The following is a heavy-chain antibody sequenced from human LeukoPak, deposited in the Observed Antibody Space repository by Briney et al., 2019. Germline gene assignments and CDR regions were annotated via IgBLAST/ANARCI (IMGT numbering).Heavy chain of an antibody. Sequence: GGSLRLSCAASGFTFSSYAMHWVRQAPGKGLEWVAVISYDGSNKYYADSVKGRFTISRDNSKNTLYLQMSNLRAEDTAVYYCVKDTYDSSGYYYGPSDYWGQGTLVTVSS. J-gene: IGHJ4*02. CDR2: ISYDGSNK. D-gene: IGHD3-22*01. V-gene: IGHV3-30*14. CDR1: GFTFSSYA. CDR3: VKDTYDSSGYYYGPSDY.